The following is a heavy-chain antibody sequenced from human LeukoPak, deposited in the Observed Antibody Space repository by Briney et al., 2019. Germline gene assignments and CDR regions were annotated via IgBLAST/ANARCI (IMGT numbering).Heavy chain of an antibody. D-gene: IGHD4-11*01. J-gene: IGHJ4*02. Sequence: PSKTLSLTCTVSGDSITNNNCYWGWVRQPPGKGLEWIASIYYTGSSYYNPSLKSRVTMSVDTSKNQFSLKLSSVTAADTAVYYCVRLDYSNFFDYWGQGNLVTVSS. V-gene: IGHV4-39*07. CDR2: IYYTGSS. CDR3: VRLDYSNFFDY. CDR1: GDSITNNNCY.